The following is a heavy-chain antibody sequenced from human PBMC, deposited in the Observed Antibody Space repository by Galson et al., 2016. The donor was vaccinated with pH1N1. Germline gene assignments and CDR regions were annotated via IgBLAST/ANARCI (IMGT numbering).Heavy chain of an antibody. D-gene: IGHD2-21*02. CDR2: IYSGGST. Sequence: SLRLSCAASGFTVSSNYMSWVRQAPGKGLEWVSVIYSGGSTPYADSVKGRFTISRDNSKNTLYLQMNSLRAEDTAVYYCAACGGDCYFDGEYNGFDYWGQGTLVTVSS. CDR3: AACGGDCYFDGEYNGFDY. CDR1: GFTVSSNY. V-gene: IGHV3-53*01. J-gene: IGHJ4*02.